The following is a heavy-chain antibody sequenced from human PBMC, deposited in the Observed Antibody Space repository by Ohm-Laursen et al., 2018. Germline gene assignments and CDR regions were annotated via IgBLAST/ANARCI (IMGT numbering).Heavy chain of an antibody. V-gene: IGHV3-30*18. Sequence: SLRLSCAASGFTFSSYGMHWVRQAPGKGLEWVAVISYDGSNKYYADSVKGRFTISRDNSKNTLYLQMNSLRAEDTAVYYCAKDISGSLHYWGQGTLVTVSS. CDR3: AKDISGSLHY. CDR2: ISYDGSNK. CDR1: GFTFSSYG. D-gene: IGHD1-26*01. J-gene: IGHJ4*02.